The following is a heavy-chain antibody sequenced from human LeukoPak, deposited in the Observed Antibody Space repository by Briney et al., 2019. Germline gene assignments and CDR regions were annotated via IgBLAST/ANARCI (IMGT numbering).Heavy chain of an antibody. V-gene: IGHV1-2*02. CDR2: IIPHSGDT. Sequence: ASVKVSFKSSGGTISTHAINWVRQAPRQGLEWMGWIIPHSGDTYYADKFQGRVTMTRDASISAAYMELSSLRSDDTAVYYCARDSVGADDSFDIWGQGTKLTVSS. D-gene: IGHD1-26*01. J-gene: IGHJ3*02. CDR1: GGTISTHA. CDR3: ARDSVGADDSFDI.